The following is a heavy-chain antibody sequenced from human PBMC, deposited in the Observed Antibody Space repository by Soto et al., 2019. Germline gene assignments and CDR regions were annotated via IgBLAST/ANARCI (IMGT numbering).Heavy chain of an antibody. D-gene: IGHD3-3*01. CDR3: ARGGVSTRTFDY. J-gene: IGHJ4*02. CDR2: IYPSDSDT. CDR1: GYNFAGNW. Sequence: GESLKISCKGSGYNFAGNWIAWMRQMPGKGLELMGIIYPSDSDTRYRPSFQGQVTISADKSISSAYLQWSSLRASDTAMYYCARGGVSTRTFDYWGQGTPVTVSS. V-gene: IGHV5-51*01.